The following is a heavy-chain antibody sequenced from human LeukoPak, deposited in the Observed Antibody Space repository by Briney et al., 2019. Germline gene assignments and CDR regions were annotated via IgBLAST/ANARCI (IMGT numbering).Heavy chain of an antibody. J-gene: IGHJ4*02. CDR1: GYTFTGYY. D-gene: IGHD3-22*01. Sequence: ASVKVSCKASGYTFTGYYMHWVRQAPGQGLEWMGWINPNSGGTNYAQKFQGRVTMTRDTSISTAYMELSRLRSDDTAVYYCARGYYDSSGYFYWGQRTLVTVSS. CDR2: INPNSGGT. V-gene: IGHV1-2*02. CDR3: ARGYYDSSGYFY.